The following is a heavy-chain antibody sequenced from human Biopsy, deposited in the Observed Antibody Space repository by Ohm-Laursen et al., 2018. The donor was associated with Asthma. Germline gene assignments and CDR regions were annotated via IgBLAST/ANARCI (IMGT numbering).Heavy chain of an antibody. V-gene: IGHV4-39*02. CDR2: IYYSGRT. CDR1: GDAMSTSGSY. D-gene: IGHD6-6*01. CDR3: ARAVSSSSYWYFDL. J-gene: IGHJ2*01. Sequence: PSDTLSLTCIVSGDAMSTSGSYWGWIRQSPGKGLEWIGSIYYSGRTYYNPSLESRVTISADTSKNLFSLKVTSVTAADTAVYYCARAVSSSSYWYFDLWGRGDLVTVSS.